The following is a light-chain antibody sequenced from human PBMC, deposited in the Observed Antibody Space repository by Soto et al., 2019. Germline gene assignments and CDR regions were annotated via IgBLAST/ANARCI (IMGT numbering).Light chain of an antibody. Sequence: QSALTQPASVSGSPGQSITISCTGTSSDVGGYNYVSWYQQHPGKAPKLMIYEVSNRPSGVSNRISGSKSGNTASLTISGFQVEDEAEYYCSSNTSSSTLAFYVFGTGTKLTVL. CDR2: EVS. CDR1: SSDVGGYNY. CDR3: SSNTSSSTLAFYV. V-gene: IGLV2-14*01. J-gene: IGLJ1*01.